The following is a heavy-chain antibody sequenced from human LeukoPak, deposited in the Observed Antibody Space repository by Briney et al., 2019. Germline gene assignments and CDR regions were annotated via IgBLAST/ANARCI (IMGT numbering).Heavy chain of an antibody. D-gene: IGHD3-9*01. CDR2: ISTYNGDT. CDR3: VRGILSDDTLTGP. CDR1: GYTFSSYG. J-gene: IGHJ5*02. V-gene: IGHV1-18*01. Sequence: ASVKVSCKTSGYTFSSYGINWVRQAPGQGLEWMGWISTYNGDTHYAQKLQDRVTMTTDTSTSTAYMELRSLKSDDTAVYYCVRGILSDDTLTGPWGQGTLVTVSS.